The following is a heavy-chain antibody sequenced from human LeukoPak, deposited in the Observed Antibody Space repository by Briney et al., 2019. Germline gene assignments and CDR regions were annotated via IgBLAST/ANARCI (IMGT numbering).Heavy chain of an antibody. D-gene: IGHD6-19*01. CDR1: GGSISSSSYY. CDR3: ARLGYSSGWYVDY. J-gene: IGHJ4*02. CDR2: IYYSGST. V-gene: IGHV4-39*01. Sequence: PSETLSLTCTVSGGSISSSSYYWDWIRQPPGKGLEWIGSIYYSGSTYYNPSLKSRVTISVDTSKNQFSLKLSSVTAADTAVYYCARLGYSSGWYVDYWGQGTLVTVSS.